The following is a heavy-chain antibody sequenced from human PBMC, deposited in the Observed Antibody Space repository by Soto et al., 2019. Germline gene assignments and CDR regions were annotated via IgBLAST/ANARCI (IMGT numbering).Heavy chain of an antibody. CDR2: IIPIFGTA. V-gene: IGHV1-69*12. D-gene: IGHD2-2*01. CDR1: GGTFSSYA. J-gene: IGHJ6*02. CDR3: ARHVPAAGYYYGMDV. Sequence: QVQLVQSGAEVKKPGSSVKVSCKASGGTFSSYAISWVRQAPGQGLEWMGGIIPIFGTADYAQKFQGRVTIAADESTSTAYMELSTLRSEDTAVYYCARHVPAAGYYYGMDVWGQGTTVTVSS.